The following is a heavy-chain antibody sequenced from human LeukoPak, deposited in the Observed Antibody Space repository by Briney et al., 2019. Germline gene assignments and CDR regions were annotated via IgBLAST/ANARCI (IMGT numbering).Heavy chain of an antibody. V-gene: IGHV3-15*01. CDR2: IKSKTDGGTT. CDR1: GFTFSNAW. D-gene: IGHD1-1*01. J-gene: IGHJ6*03. Sequence: GGSLRLSCAASGFTFSNAWMSWVRQAPGKGLEWVGRIKSKTDGGTTDYAAPVKGRFTISRDDSKNTLYLQMNSLKTEDTAVYYCASTTRGGTYYYYMDVWGKGTTVTISS. CDR3: ASTTRGGTYYYYMDV.